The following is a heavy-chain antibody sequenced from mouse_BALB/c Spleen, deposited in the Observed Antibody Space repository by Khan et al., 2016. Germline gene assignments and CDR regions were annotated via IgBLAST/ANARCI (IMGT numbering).Heavy chain of an antibody. CDR2: IRSKTNNHAT. CDR1: GFTFSDAW. V-gene: IGHV6-6*01. CDR3: KSVSFDY. Sequence: VRREESGGGLVQPGGSMKLSCAASGFTFSDAWMDWVRQSPEKGLEWVAEIRSKTNNHATYYAESVTGRFTISRDDSKSSVYLQMNSLSAEDTGSYDCKSVSFDYWGQGTTLTVSS. D-gene: IGHD6-2*01. J-gene: IGHJ2*01.